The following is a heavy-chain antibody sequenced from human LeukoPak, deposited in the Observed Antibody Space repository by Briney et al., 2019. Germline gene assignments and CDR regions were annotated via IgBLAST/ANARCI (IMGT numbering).Heavy chain of an antibody. D-gene: IGHD3-3*01. V-gene: IGHV3-23*01. Sequence: GGSLRLSCAASGFTVSSNYMSWVRQAPGKGLEWVSAISGSGGSTYYADSVKGRFTISRDNSKNTLYLQMNSLRAEDTAVYYCAKVDFWSGYKYFQHWGQGTLVTVSS. J-gene: IGHJ1*01. CDR1: GFTVSSNY. CDR2: ISGSGGST. CDR3: AKVDFWSGYKYFQH.